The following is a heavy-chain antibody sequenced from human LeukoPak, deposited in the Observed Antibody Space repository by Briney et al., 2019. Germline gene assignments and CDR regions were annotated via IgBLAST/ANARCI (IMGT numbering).Heavy chain of an antibody. CDR3: ARGFYGGSSAGYNWFDP. Sequence: SETLSLTCTVSGGSISSYYWSWIRQPPGKGLEWIGYTYYSGSTNYNPSLKSRVTISVDTSKNQFSLKLSSVTAADTAVYYCARGFYGGSSAGYNWFDPWGQGTLVTVSS. J-gene: IGHJ5*02. CDR2: TYYSGST. D-gene: IGHD4-23*01. V-gene: IGHV4-59*01. CDR1: GGSISSYY.